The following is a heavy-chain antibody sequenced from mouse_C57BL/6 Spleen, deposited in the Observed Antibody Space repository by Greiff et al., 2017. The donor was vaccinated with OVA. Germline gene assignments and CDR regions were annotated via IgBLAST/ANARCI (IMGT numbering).Heavy chain of an antibody. D-gene: IGHD2-3*01. CDR1: GYTFTSYW. Sequence: QVQLQQPGAELVRPGTSVKLSCKASGYTFTSYWMHWVKQRPGQGLEWIGVIDPSDSYTNYNQKFKGKATLTVDTSSSTAYMQLSSLTSEDSAVYYCASVDGYYLFAYWGKGTLVTVSA. V-gene: IGHV1-59*01. J-gene: IGHJ3*01. CDR2: IDPSDSYT. CDR3: ASVDGYYLFAY.